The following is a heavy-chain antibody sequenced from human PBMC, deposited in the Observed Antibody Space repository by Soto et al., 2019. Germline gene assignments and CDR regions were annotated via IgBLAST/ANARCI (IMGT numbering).Heavy chain of an antibody. D-gene: IGHD5-12*01. J-gene: IGHJ4*02. Sequence: QLQLQESGPGLVKPSETLSLTCTVSGGSISSSSYYWGWIRQPPGKGLEGIGSIYYSGSTYYNPSLKSRVTISVDTSKNQFSLKLSSVTAADTAVYYCARRVATFFDYWGQGTLVTVSS. CDR2: IYYSGST. V-gene: IGHV4-39*01. CDR3: ARRVATFFDY. CDR1: GGSISSSSYY.